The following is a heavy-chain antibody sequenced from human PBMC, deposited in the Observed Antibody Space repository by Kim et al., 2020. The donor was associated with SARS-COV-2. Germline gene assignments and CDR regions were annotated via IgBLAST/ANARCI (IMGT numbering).Heavy chain of an antibody. CDR2: ISYDGGNK. V-gene: IGHV3-30-3*01. CDR3: ARSRSDSTSCFFDF. J-gene: IGHJ4*02. CDR1: GFTGFTFSAYA. D-gene: IGHD6-13*01. Sequence: GGSLRLSCAASGFTGFTFSAYAMHWVREAPGKGLEWVTLISYDGGNKYYADSVRDRFTISRDNSKNTVYLQMNSLRTEDTAVYYCARSRSDSTSCFFDFWGQGTLVTVSS.